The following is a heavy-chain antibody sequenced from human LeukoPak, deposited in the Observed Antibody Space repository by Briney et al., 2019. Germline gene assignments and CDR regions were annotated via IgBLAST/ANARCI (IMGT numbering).Heavy chain of an antibody. J-gene: IGHJ4*02. Sequence: EASVKVSCKASGYTFTSYGISWVRQVPGQGLEWMGWISAYNGNTNYAQKLQGRVTMTTDTSTSTAYMELRSLRSDDTAVYYCARVPSVAVAGTFDYWGQGTLVTVSS. CDR2: ISAYNGNT. CDR3: ARVPSVAVAGTFDY. D-gene: IGHD6-19*01. V-gene: IGHV1-18*01. CDR1: GYTFTSYG.